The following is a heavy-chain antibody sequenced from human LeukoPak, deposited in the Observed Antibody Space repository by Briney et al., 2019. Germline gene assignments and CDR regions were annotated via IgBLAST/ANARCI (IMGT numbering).Heavy chain of an antibody. Sequence: PGGSLRLSCAASAFSFSNSWMHWVRQAPGKGLVWVSRTNSDGTTTYYADSVKGRFTISSDNAKNTLFLQMNSLRPEDTALYYCASAPYLENFWTGYPHYWGQGTLVTVSS. CDR3: ASAPYLENFWTGYPHY. D-gene: IGHD3/OR15-3a*01. J-gene: IGHJ4*02. CDR2: TNSDGTTT. CDR1: AFSFSNSW. V-gene: IGHV3-74*01.